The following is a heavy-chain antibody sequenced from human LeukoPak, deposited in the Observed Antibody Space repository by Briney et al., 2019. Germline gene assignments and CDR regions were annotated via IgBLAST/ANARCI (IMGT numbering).Heavy chain of an antibody. CDR2: TYYRSKWYN. Sequence: SQTLSLTCAISGDSVSSNSAAWHWLRQSPSRGLEWLGRTYYRSKWYNDYAVSVKSRITINPDTSKNQFSLQLNSVTPEDTAVYYCARANQYSSGWYSASAYYYGMDVWGQGTTVTVSS. V-gene: IGHV6-1*01. J-gene: IGHJ6*02. CDR3: ARANQYSSGWYSASAYYYGMDV. D-gene: IGHD6-19*01. CDR1: GDSVSSNSAA.